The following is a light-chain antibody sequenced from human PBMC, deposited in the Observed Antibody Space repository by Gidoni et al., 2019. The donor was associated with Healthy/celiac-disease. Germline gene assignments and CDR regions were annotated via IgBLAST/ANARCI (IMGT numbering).Light chain of an antibody. J-gene: IGKJ3*01. CDR1: QSVSSY. CDR2: DAS. Sequence: EIVLTQSPATLSLSPVERATLSCRASQSVSSYLVWYQQKPGQAPRLLIYDASNRTTGIPARCSGSRSGTDVTLTIISREPEDFAVYYCQQRSNCSFTFGPGTKVEIK. V-gene: IGKV3-11*01. CDR3: QQRSNCSFT.